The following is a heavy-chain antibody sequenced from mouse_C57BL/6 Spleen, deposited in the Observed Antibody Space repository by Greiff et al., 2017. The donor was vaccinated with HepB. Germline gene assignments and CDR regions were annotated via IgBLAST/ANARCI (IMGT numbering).Heavy chain of an antibody. CDR2: INPNNGGT. CDR3: ARGYGYDWYFDV. D-gene: IGHD2-2*01. J-gene: IGHJ1*03. CDR1: GYTFTDYY. V-gene: IGHV1-26*01. Sequence: VQLQQSGPELVKPGASVKISCKASGYTFTDYYMNWVKQSHGKSLEWIGDINPNNGGTSYNQKFKGKATLTVDKSSSTAYMELRSLTSEDSAVYYCARGYGYDWYFDVWGTGTTVTVSS.